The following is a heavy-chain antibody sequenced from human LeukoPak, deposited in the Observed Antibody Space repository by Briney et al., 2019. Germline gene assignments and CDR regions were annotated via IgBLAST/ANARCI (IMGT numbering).Heavy chain of an antibody. V-gene: IGHV4-61*02. J-gene: IGHJ4*02. CDR2: IYTSGST. D-gene: IGHD6-19*01. CDR3: ARGPRIAVAGTGGYFDY. CDR1: GGSISSGSYY. Sequence: SETLSLTCTVSGGSISSGSYYWSWIRQPAGKGLEWIGRIYTSGSTNYNPSLKSRVTIPVDTSKNQFSLKLSSVTAADTAVYYCARGPRIAVAGTGGYFDYWGQGTLVTVSS.